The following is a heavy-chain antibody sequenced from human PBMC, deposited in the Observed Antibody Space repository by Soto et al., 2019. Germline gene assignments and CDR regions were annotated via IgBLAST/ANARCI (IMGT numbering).Heavy chain of an antibody. V-gene: IGHV3-72*01. CDR3: ARGGGGSFDN. CDR2: TRNKGNGYTT. J-gene: IGHJ4*02. D-gene: IGHD3-10*01. CDR1: GLTLSDHY. Sequence: EVQLVESGGGLVQPGGSLRLSCAASGLTLSDHYMDWVRQAPGKGLEWVGRTRNKGNGYTTEYAASVKGRFTISRDESANSVYLQINSLKTEDTAMYYCARGGGGSFDNWGQGTLVTVSS.